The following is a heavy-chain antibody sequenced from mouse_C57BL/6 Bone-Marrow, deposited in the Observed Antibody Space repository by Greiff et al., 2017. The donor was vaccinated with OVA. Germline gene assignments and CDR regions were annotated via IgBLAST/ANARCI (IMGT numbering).Heavy chain of an antibody. V-gene: IGHV1-50*01. D-gene: IGHD2-2*01. CDR1: GYTFTSYW. CDR3: ATLVFDY. Sequence: QVQLQQPGAELVKPGASVKLFCKASGYTFTSYWMQWVKQRPGQGLEWIGEIDPSDSYTNYNQKFKGKATLTVDTSSSTAYMQLSSLTSEDSAVYYCATLVFDYWGQGTTLTVSS. CDR2: IDPSDSYT. J-gene: IGHJ2*01.